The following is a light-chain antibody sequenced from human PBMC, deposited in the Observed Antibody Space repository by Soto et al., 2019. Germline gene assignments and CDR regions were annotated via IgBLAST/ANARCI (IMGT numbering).Light chain of an antibody. CDR3: QSFDSSLSAVV. V-gene: IGLV1-40*01. Sequence: QSVLTQPPSVSGAPGQRVTISCTWSSSNIGAGYDVHWYQQLPGTAPKLLIYVNSIRPSGVPDRFSGSKSGTSASLAITGLQAEDEADYYCQSFDSSLSAVVVGGGTKVAVL. CDR2: VNS. J-gene: IGLJ2*01. CDR1: SSNIGAGYD.